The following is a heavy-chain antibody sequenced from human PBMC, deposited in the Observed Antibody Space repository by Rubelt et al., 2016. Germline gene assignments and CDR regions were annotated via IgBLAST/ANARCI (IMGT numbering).Heavy chain of an antibody. J-gene: IGHJ6*02. D-gene: IGHD6-19*01. Sequence: NYAQKFQGRVTITADESTSTAYMELSSLRSEDTAVYYCARSLPYSSGPHLDIYYYYYGMDVWGQGTTVTVSS. CDR3: ARSLPYSSGPHLDIYYYYYGMDV. V-gene: IGHV1-69*01.